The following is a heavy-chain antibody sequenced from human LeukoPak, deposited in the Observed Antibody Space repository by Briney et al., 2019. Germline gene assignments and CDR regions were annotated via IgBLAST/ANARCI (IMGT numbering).Heavy chain of an antibody. V-gene: IGHV4-59*08. Sequence: SEILSLTCTVSGGSISGYYWDWIRRPPGKGLERIGHIHYSGSTVFNPSLKSRVIMSVDTSGNRFSLRLRSVTAADTAVYYCARLGACGSDWCLADYWGQGALVTVAS. CDR3: ARLGACGSDWCLADY. CDR1: GGSISGYY. CDR2: IHYSGST. D-gene: IGHD2-21*01. J-gene: IGHJ4*02.